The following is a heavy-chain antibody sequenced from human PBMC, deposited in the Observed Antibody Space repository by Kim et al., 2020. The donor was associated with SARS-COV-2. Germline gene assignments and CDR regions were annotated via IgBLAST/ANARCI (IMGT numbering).Heavy chain of an antibody. Sequence: ASVKVSCKASGYTFTSYGISWVRQAPGQGLEWMGWISAYNGNTNYAQKLQGRVTMTTDTSTSTAYMELRSLRSDDTAVYYCARFDKDILTGYYKHYYYGMDVWGQGTTVTVSS. CDR1: GYTFTSYG. CDR3: ARFDKDILTGYYKHYYYGMDV. J-gene: IGHJ6*02. CDR2: ISAYNGNT. D-gene: IGHD3-9*01. V-gene: IGHV1-18*01.